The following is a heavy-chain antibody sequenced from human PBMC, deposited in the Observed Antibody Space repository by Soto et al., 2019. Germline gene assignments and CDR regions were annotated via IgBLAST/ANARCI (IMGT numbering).Heavy chain of an antibody. J-gene: IGHJ4*02. V-gene: IGHV2-5*02. CDR3: AHRVLRTVFGLVTTTAIYFDF. D-gene: IGHD3-3*01. CDR1: GFSLTTSGVG. Sequence: QITLKESGPTVVKPTETLTLTCTFSGFSLTTSGVGVGWVRQSPGKAPEWLALIYWDDDKRYSTSLKSRLTITKXTXXNXXXXXXXXXXXXXXXXXYCAHRVLRTVFGLVTTTAIYFDFWGQGTPVVVSS. CDR2: IYWDDDK.